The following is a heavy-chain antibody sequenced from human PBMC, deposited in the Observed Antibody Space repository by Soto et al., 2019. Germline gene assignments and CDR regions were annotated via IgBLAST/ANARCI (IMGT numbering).Heavy chain of an antibody. CDR1: GFTFADYA. CDR2: ISYSGDRQ. V-gene: IGHV3-30*01. CDR3: ARTPAAMITDRYNWFDS. D-gene: IGHD3-16*01. Sequence: QVQLKESGGGVVKTGGSLRLSCVASGFTFADYAMHWVRRIPGKGLEWVAVISYSGDRQYYAESVKGCFTISRDNSKKTLYLQMFSLTSEDSAVFYCARTPAAMITDRYNWFDSWGPGTQVTVSS. J-gene: IGHJ5*01.